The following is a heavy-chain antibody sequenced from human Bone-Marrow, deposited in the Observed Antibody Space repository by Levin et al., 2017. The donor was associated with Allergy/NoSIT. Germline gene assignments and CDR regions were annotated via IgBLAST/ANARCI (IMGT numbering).Heavy chain of an antibody. Sequence: GGSLRLSCAASGFAFNNYDLHWVRQAPGKGLQWVAVISPDGSEKHHADSVKGRFTISRDNSKNTLYVQMNSLRTEDTGVYYCVKKKDPGTGTGDLHVWGQGTTVTVSS. V-gene: IGHV3-30-3*01. CDR3: VKKKDPGTGTGDLHV. CDR1: GFAFNNYD. D-gene: IGHD1/OR15-1a*01. CDR2: ISPDGSEK. J-gene: IGHJ6*02.